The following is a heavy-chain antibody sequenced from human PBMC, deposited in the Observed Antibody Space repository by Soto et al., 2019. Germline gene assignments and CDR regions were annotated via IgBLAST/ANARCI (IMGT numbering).Heavy chain of an antibody. CDR3: ARDRGGSYVGYYYYGMDV. J-gene: IGHJ6*02. CDR1: GGSISSGGYY. CDR2: IYYSGST. V-gene: IGHV4-31*03. D-gene: IGHD1-26*01. Sequence: SETLSLTCTVSGGSISSGGYYWSWIRQHPGKGLEWIGYIYYSGSTYYNPSLKSRVTISVDTSKNQFSLKLSSVTAADTAVYYCARDRGGSYVGYYYYGMDVWCQGTTVSVS.